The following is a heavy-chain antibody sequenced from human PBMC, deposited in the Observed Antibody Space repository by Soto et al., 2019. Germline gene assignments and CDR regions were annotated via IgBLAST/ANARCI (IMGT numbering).Heavy chain of an antibody. CDR2: ISSSSDTM. J-gene: IGHJ4*02. CDR3: VRGDYRDY. Sequence: GGSLRLSCAASGFTFSTSTMNWVRQAPGKGLEWISSISSSSDTMYYIDSVKGRFTISRDNAKNSLFLQMNGLRAEETAVYYCVRGDYRDYWGQGTLVTVSS. CDR1: GFTFSTST. D-gene: IGHD4-17*01. V-gene: IGHV3-21*01.